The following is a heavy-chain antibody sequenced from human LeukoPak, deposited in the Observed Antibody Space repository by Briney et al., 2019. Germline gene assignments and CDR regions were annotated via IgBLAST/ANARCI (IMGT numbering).Heavy chain of an antibody. D-gene: IGHD3-3*01. Sequence: GSVKVSCKASGYTFTDYAINWVRQAPGQGLEWMGWINTNTGNPTYAQGFTGRFVFSLDTSVSTAYLQISSLTAEDTAVYYCARRVAAKDYWGQGTLVTVSS. CDR2: INTNTGNP. J-gene: IGHJ4*02. CDR1: GYTFTDYA. CDR3: ARRVAAKDY. V-gene: IGHV7-4-1*02.